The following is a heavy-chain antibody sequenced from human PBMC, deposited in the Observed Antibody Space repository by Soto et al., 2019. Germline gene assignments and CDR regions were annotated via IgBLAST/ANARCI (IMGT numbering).Heavy chain of an antibody. CDR3: ARHRQAVAYNWFDP. CDR2: IYYSGNT. CDR1: SGSIITSSSY. V-gene: IGHV4-39*01. D-gene: IGHD6-19*01. Sequence: SVTLSVTCTVSSGSIITSSSYWGWNRQPPGKGLEWIGSIYYSGNTYYNPSLKSRVTISVDTSKTQFSLKLSSVTAADTAVYYCARHRQAVAYNWFDPWGQGTLVTVSS. J-gene: IGHJ5*02.